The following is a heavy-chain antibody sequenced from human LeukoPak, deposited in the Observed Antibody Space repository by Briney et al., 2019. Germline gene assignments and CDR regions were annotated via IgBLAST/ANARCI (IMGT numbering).Heavy chain of an antibody. Sequence: GSLRLSCAASGFTFSSYWMSWVRQAPGKGLEWVANIKQDGSEKYYVDSVKGRFTISRDNAKNSLYLQMNSLRAEDTAVYYCASGIFYDSSGYYLSVQDAFDIWGQGTMVTVSS. CDR2: IKQDGSEK. D-gene: IGHD3-22*01. CDR3: ASGIFYDSSGYYLSVQDAFDI. J-gene: IGHJ3*02. CDR1: GFTFSSYW. V-gene: IGHV3-7*01.